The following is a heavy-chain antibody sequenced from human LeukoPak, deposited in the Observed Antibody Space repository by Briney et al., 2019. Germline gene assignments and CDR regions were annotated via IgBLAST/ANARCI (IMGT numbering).Heavy chain of an antibody. CDR2: IHYTEST. D-gene: IGHD3-10*01. J-gene: IGHJ5*02. Sequence: SETLSLTCTVSGGSISSYYWIWLRQSPGKGLECIGYIHYTESTNYNPSLKSRVTISVETSKNQFSLKLKSVTAADTAVYYCARGGYYGSGNDFRFDPWGQGTLVTVSS. CDR1: GGSISSYY. CDR3: ARGGYYGSGNDFRFDP. V-gene: IGHV4-59*01.